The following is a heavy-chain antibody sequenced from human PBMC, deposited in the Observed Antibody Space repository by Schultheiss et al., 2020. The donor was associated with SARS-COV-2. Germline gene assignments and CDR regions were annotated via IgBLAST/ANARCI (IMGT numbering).Heavy chain of an antibody. V-gene: IGHV4-59*01. CDR3: VREYGTYGRFDY. D-gene: IGHD3-10*01. Sequence: SETLSLTCTVSGGSISSYYWSWIRQPPGGGLEWIGSVYFIGSTNYNPSLKSRVTITVDRSNNQFSLKLSSVTAADTAVYYCVREYGTYGRFDYWGQGTLVTVSS. CDR2: VYFIGST. CDR1: GGSISSYY. J-gene: IGHJ4*02.